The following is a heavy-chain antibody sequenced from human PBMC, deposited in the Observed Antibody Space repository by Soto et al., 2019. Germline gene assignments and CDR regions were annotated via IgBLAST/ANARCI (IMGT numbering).Heavy chain of an antibody. J-gene: IGHJ6*02. Sequence: GASVKVSCKASGYTFTTHAMHWVRQAPGQSLEWMGWINGGTGQTKYSEKFQGRVTITRDTSASTAYLELSSLRSEDTAVYYCARGRNHSSAYYHHYYYGMDVWGQGTTVTVSS. CDR2: INGGTGQT. D-gene: IGHD3-22*01. CDR1: GYTFTTHA. V-gene: IGHV1-3*01. CDR3: ARGRNHSSAYYHHYYYGMDV.